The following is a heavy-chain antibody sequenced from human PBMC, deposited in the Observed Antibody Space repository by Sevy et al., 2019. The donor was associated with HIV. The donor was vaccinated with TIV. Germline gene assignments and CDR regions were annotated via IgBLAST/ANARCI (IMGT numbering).Heavy chain of an antibody. D-gene: IGHD3-10*01. CDR3: ARDRDGSGSSGGYGMDV. CDR1: GFTFSTYS. Sequence: GGSLRLSCVASGFTFSTYSMNWVRQAPGKGLEWVSSISSSSTYIYYADSVKGRFTISRDNAKKSLYLQMNSLRAEDTAGYYGARDRDGSGSSGGYGMDVWGQGTTVTVSS. J-gene: IGHJ6*02. V-gene: IGHV3-21*01. CDR2: ISSSSTYI.